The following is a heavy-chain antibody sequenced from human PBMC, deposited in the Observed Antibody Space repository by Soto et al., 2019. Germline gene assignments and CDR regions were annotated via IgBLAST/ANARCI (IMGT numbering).Heavy chain of an antibody. D-gene: IGHD4-4*01. CDR1: GGSIDRSNYY. V-gene: IGHV4-39*01. CDR2: TYYNGNA. J-gene: IGHJ3*02. Sequence: SETLSLTCTVSGGSIDRSNYYWDWIRQPPGKGREWIGTTYYNGNAYYNPSLQSRVTMSVDTSKNQFSLKLISVTAADKAVYYCARLPVDAFDIWGRGTMVTGS. CDR3: ARLPVDAFDI.